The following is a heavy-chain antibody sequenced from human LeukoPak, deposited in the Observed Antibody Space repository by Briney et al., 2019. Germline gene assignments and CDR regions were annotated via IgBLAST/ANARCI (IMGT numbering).Heavy chain of an antibody. CDR2: ISGSGGST. CDR1: GFTFSSYA. J-gene: IGHJ4*02. V-gene: IGHV3-23*01. CDR3: AKALWFGELRPNYFDY. Sequence: GGSLRLSCAASGFTFSSYAMSWVRQAPGKGREWGSAISGSGGSTYYADSVKGRFTISRDNSKNTLYLQMNSLRAEDTAVYYCAKALWFGELRPNYFDYWGQGTLVTVSS. D-gene: IGHD3-10*01.